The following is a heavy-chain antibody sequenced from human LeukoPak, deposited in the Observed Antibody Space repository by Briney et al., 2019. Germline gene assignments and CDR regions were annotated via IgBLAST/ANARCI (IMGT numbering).Heavy chain of an antibody. CDR2: INIDGSSG. CDR3: ARDPGDSGYSSSWYGD. V-gene: IGHV3-74*01. D-gene: IGHD6-13*01. CDR1: GFAFRSYW. J-gene: IGHJ4*02. Sequence: GGSLRLSYAASGFAFRSYWMHWVRQAPGKGLVWVSRINIDGSSGSYADSVEGRFTISRDNAKNSLYLQMNSLRAEDTAVYYCARDPGDSGYSSSWYGDWGQGTLVTVSS.